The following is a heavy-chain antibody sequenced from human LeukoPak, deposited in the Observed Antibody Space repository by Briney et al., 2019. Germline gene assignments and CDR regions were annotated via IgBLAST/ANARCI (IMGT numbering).Heavy chain of an antibody. J-gene: IGHJ6*02. CDR3: ARAQFDIVVVPASALYGMDV. V-gene: IGHV4-31*03. CDR2: IYYSGST. CDR1: GGSISSGGYY. Sequence: SETLSLTCTVSGGSISSGGYYWSWLRQHPGTGLEWIGYIYYSGSTYYNPSLKSRVTISVDTSKNQFSLKLSSVTAADTAVYYCARAQFDIVVVPASALYGMDVWGQGTTVTVSS. D-gene: IGHD2-2*01.